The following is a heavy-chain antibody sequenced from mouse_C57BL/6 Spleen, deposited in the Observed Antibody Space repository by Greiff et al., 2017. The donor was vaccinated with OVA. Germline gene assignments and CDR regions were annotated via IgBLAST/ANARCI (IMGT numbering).Heavy chain of an antibody. Sequence: DVQLQESGPGLVKPSQSLSLTCSVTSYSITSGYYWNWIRQFPGNKLEWMGYISYDGSNNYNPSLKNRISITRDTSKNQFFLKLKSVTTEDTATYYCAREDGYGTFAYWGQGTLVTVSA. J-gene: IGHJ3*01. CDR3: AREDGYGTFAY. D-gene: IGHD2-2*01. CDR2: ISYDGSN. CDR1: SYSITSGYY. V-gene: IGHV3-6*01.